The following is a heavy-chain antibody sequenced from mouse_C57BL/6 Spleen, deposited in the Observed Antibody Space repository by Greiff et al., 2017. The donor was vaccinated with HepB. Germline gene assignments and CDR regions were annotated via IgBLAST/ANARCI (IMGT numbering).Heavy chain of an antibody. CDR1: GFNIKDDY. CDR2: IDPENGDT. J-gene: IGHJ2*01. V-gene: IGHV14-4*01. CDR3: TGDIVTAY. Sequence: EVKLLESGAELVRPGASVKLSCTASGFNIKDDYMHWVKQRPEQGLEWIGWIDPENGDTEYASKFQGKATITADTSSNTAYLQLSSLTSEDTAVYYCTGDIVTAYWGQGTTLTVSS. D-gene: IGHD2-5*01.